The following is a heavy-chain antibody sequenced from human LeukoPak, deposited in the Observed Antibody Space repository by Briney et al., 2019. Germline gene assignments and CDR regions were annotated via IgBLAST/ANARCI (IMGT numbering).Heavy chain of an antibody. CDR1: GGSVTSGNYY. CDR2: IYTNGGA. J-gene: IGHJ4*02. Sequence: SQTLSLTCTVSGGSVTSGNYYWNWIRQPAGKGLEWIGRIYTNGGASYNPSLKSRVTISIDASKNQFSLKLGSVTAADTAVYYCAREPPGYWGQGILVTVSS. CDR3: AREPPGY. V-gene: IGHV4-61*02.